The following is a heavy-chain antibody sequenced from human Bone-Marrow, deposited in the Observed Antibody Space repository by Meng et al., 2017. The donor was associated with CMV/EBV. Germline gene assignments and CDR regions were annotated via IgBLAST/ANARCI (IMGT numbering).Heavy chain of an antibody. Sequence: LSLTCAASGFTFSSYAMSWVRRAPGKGLEWVSAISGSGGSTYYADSVKGRFTISRDNSKNTLYLQMNSLRAEDTAVYYCAKGGGGSGYAYWGQGTLVTVSS. CDR1: GFTFSSYA. CDR3: AKGGGGSGYAY. CDR2: ISGSGGST. V-gene: IGHV3-23*01. D-gene: IGHD3-3*01. J-gene: IGHJ4*02.